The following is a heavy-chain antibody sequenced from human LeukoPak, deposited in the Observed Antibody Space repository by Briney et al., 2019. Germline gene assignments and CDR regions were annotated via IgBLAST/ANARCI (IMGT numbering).Heavy chain of an antibody. V-gene: IGHV4-59*01. CDR2: IYYSGST. Sequence: SETLSLTCTVSGGSISRYYWSWIRQPPGRGLEWIGYIYYSGSTDYNPSLKSRVTISIDTSKNQFSLKLSSLTAADTAVYYCARHQYSSGGPRFDPWGQGTLVTVSS. CDR1: GGSISRYY. D-gene: IGHD6-19*01. CDR3: ARHQYSSGGPRFDP. J-gene: IGHJ5*02.